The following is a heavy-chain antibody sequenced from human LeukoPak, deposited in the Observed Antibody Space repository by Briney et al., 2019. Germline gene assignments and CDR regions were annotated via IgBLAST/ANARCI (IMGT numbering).Heavy chain of an antibody. Sequence: GGSLRLSCAASGFTFSSYWMHWVRQAPGKGLVWVSHINSDGSSTSYADSVKGRFTISRDNAKNTLYLQMNSLRAEDTAVYYCARDPAYYDSSGLTDYWGQGTLVTASS. CDR2: INSDGSST. J-gene: IGHJ4*02. V-gene: IGHV3-74*01. CDR3: ARDPAYYDSSGLTDY. CDR1: GFTFSSYW. D-gene: IGHD3-22*01.